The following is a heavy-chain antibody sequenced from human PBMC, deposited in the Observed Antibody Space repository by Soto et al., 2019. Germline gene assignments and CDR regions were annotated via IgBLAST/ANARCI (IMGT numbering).Heavy chain of an antibody. CDR1: GFTFSSYA. CDR2: ISGSGGST. D-gene: IGHD3-22*01. CDR3: ATSPFYDSSGPPFDY. J-gene: IGHJ4*02. V-gene: IGHV3-23*01. Sequence: GGSLRLSCAASGFTFSSYAMSWVRQAPGKGLEWVSAISGSGGSTYYADSVKGRFTISRDNSKNTLYLQMNSLRAEDTAVYYCATSPFYDSSGPPFDYWGQGTLVTVSS.